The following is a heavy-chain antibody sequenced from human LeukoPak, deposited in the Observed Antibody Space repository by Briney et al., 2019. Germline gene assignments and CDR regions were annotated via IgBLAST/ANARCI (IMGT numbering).Heavy chain of an antibody. J-gene: IGHJ4*02. V-gene: IGHV4-30-2*01. D-gene: IGHD2-8*01. CDR1: GGSISSGGYY. CDR2: IYHSGST. Sequence: KASETLSLTCTVSGGSISSGGYYWSWIRQPPGKGLEWIGYIYHSGSTYYNPSLKSRVTISVDRSKNQFSLKLSSVTAADTAVYYCARDQWSRPFDYWGQGTLVTVSS. CDR3: ARDQWSRPFDY.